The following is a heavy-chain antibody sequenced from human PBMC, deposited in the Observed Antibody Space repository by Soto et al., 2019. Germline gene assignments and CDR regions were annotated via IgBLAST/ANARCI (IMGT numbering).Heavy chain of an antibody. Sequence: GGSLRLSCAASGFTFSSYAMHWVRRAPGKGLEWVAVISYDGSNKYYADSVKGRFTISRDNSKNTLYLQMNSLRAEDTAVYYCANTPIAVAGRFDYWGQGTLVTVSS. CDR2: ISYDGSNK. CDR3: ANTPIAVAGRFDY. CDR1: GFTFSSYA. J-gene: IGHJ4*02. D-gene: IGHD6-19*01. V-gene: IGHV3-30-3*01.